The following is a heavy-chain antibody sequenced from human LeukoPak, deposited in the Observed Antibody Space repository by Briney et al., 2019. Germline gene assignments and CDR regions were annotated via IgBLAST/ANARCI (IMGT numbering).Heavy chain of an antibody. Sequence: PSETLSLTCTVSGGSISSYYWSWVRQAPGKGLEWVANIKQDGSEKYYVDSVKGRFTISRDNAKNSLYLQMNSLRAEDTAVYYCARADTDIVVVPAAIVTYYYYGMDVWGQGTTVTVSS. J-gene: IGHJ6*02. CDR1: GGSISSYY. D-gene: IGHD2-2*02. CDR2: IKQDGSEK. V-gene: IGHV3-7*01. CDR3: ARADTDIVVVPAAIVTYYYYGMDV.